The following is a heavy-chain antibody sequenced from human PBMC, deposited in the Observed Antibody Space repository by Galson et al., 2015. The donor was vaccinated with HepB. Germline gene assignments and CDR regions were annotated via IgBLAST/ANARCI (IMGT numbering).Heavy chain of an antibody. Sequence: SVKVSCKASGYTFTNYGITWVRKAPGQGLEWMGWISTYNANTNYGQNVQGRVTMTTDTSTSTAYMELRSLRSDDTAVYYCARHYCSRGACYPLFYYSALDVWGQGTSVTVS. D-gene: IGHD2-15*01. CDR2: ISTYNANT. V-gene: IGHV1-18*01. J-gene: IGHJ6*02. CDR1: GYTFTNYG. CDR3: ARHYCSRGACYPLFYYSALDV.